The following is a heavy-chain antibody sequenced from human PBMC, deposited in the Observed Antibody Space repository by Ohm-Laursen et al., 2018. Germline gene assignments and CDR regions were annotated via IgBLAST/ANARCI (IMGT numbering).Heavy chain of an antibody. Sequence: LSLTCAASGFTFSSYGMHWVRQAPGKGLEWVAVISYDGSNKYYADSVKGRFTISRDNSKNTLYLQMNSLRAEDTAVYYCAKLCRLGYGMDVWGQGTTVTVSS. D-gene: IGHD3-16*01. J-gene: IGHJ6*02. CDR2: ISYDGSNK. V-gene: IGHV3-30*18. CDR1: GFTFSSYG. CDR3: AKLCRLGYGMDV.